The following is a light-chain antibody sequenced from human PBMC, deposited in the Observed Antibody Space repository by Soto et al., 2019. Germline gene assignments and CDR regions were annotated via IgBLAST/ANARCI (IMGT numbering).Light chain of an antibody. CDR1: QSVSTN. Sequence: EILLTQCPGALAVSPGGRATLSCRASQSVSTNLAWYQQTPGQAPRLLISGASTRASDIPARFSGYGPGTDFTLTISSLQSEDFALYYCQQYNNWPTFGQATKVDIK. CDR3: QQYNNWPT. V-gene: IGKV3-15*01. CDR2: GAS. J-gene: IGKJ1*01.